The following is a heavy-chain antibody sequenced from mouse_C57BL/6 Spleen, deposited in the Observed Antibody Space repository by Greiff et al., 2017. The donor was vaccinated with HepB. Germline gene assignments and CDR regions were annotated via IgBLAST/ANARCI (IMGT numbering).Heavy chain of an antibody. D-gene: IGHD3-3*01. Sequence: EVQLQQSGPVLVKPGASVKMSCKASGYTFTDYYMNWVKQSHGKSLEWIGVINPYNGGTSYNQKFKGKATLTVDKSSSTAYMELNSLTSEDSAVYYCARGTPYAMDYWGQGTSVTVSS. CDR2: INPYNGGT. CDR3: ARGTPYAMDY. CDR1: GYTFTDYY. J-gene: IGHJ4*01. V-gene: IGHV1-19*01.